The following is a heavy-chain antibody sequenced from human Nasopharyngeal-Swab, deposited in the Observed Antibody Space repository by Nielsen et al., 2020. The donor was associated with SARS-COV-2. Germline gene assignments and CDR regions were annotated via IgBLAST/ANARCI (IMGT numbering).Heavy chain of an antibody. CDR2: MSRSGSTK. CDR3: ARDDDYVGRTYLGY. V-gene: IGHV3-11*01. D-gene: IGHD3-16*01. Sequence: WIRQPPGKGLEWVSDMSRSGSTKDNADAVKGRFTSSRDNAKNSLYLQMNSLRAEDTAAYYWARDDDYVGRTYLGYWGQGTLVTVSS. J-gene: IGHJ4*02.